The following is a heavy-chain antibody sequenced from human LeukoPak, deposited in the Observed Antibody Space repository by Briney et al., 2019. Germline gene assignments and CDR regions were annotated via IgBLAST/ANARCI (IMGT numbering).Heavy chain of an antibody. CDR3: VKDRDFWSGLDV. V-gene: IGHV3-9*01. D-gene: IGHD3-3*01. CDR1: GFTFSSYW. CDR2: ISWQSNTR. J-gene: IGHJ6*02. Sequence: GGSLRLSCAASGFTFSSYWMHWVRQAPGKGLEWVSGISWQSNTRKYADSVRGRFTISRDNAKNSLYLQMNSLKLEDTALYYCVKDRDFWSGLDVWGQGTMVTVS.